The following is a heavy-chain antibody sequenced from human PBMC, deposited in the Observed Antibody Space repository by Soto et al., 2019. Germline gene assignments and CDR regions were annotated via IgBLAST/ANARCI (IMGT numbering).Heavy chain of an antibody. CDR1: DGSISSYY. Sequence: SETLSLTCTVSDGSISSYYWSWIRKHQGKGLEWIGYIYYSGSTYYNPSLKSRVTISVDTSKNQFSLKLSSVTAADTAVYYCARYCSGGSCYWDDAFDIWGQGTMVTVSS. CDR2: IYYSGST. CDR3: ARYCSGGSCYWDDAFDI. V-gene: IGHV4-59*06. J-gene: IGHJ3*02. D-gene: IGHD2-15*01.